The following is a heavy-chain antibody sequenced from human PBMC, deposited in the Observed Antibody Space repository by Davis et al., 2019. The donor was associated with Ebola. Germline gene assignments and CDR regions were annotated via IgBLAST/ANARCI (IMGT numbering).Heavy chain of an antibody. D-gene: IGHD2-8*01. Sequence: GGSLRLSCPASGFTFSSYGMHWVRQAPGKGLEWVAVIWYDGSNKYYADSVKGRFTISRDNSKNTLYLQMNSLRAEDTAVYYCARDQRDIVLMVPLLNYGMDVWGQGTTVTVSS. V-gene: IGHV3-33*01. J-gene: IGHJ6*02. CDR2: IWYDGSNK. CDR1: GFTFSSYG. CDR3: ARDQRDIVLMVPLLNYGMDV.